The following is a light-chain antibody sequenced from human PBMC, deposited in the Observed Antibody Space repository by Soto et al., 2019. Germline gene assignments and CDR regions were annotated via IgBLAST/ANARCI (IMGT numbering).Light chain of an antibody. CDR1: SGSIANNY. CDR3: SSHTSSSTRV. Sequence: NFMLTQPHSVSESPGKTLSISCTRSSGSIANNYVQWYQQRPGSAPTTVIYENNQRLSGVPDRFSGSTDGSSNSASLTISGLQAEDEADYYCSSHTSSSTRVFGTGTKVTVL. V-gene: IGLV6-57*04. CDR2: ENN. J-gene: IGLJ1*01.